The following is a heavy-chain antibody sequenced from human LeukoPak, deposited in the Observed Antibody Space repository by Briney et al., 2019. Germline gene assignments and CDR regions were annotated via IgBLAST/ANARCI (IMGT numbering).Heavy chain of an antibody. CDR3: ARDKGIAVAGLDAFDI. CDR1: GFTFSTYS. CDR2: ISSSNTYI. D-gene: IGHD6-19*01. Sequence: GGSLRLSCAASGFTFSTYSMNWVRQAPGKGLEWVSSISSSNTYIYYADSVKGRFTISRDNTKNSLYLQMNSLRAEDTAVYYCARDKGIAVAGLDAFDIWGQGTMVTVSS. J-gene: IGHJ3*02. V-gene: IGHV3-21*01.